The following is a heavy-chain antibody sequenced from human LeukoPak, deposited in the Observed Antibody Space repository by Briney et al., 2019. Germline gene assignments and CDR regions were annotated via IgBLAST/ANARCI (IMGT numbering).Heavy chain of an antibody. J-gene: IGHJ3*02. CDR3: ARGLVLATDDAFDI. V-gene: IGHV4-59*12. Sequence: WESLSLTCTVSGDSIRSYFWSWLRQPPGKGLEWIWYSWDTEITDYHPSLNRRVTISLDTSKNHFSLKLRCVTAAATALYFYARGLVLATDDAFDIWGQGTLVTVSS. D-gene: IGHD5-12*01. CDR1: GDSIRSYF. CDR2: SWDTEIT.